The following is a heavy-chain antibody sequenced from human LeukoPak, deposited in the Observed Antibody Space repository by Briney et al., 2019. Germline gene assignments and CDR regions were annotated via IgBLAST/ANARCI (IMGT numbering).Heavy chain of an antibody. Sequence: SVKVPCKASGGTFSSYAISWVRQAPGQGLEWMGGIIPIFGTTIYAQKFQGRVTISADESTSTAYMELSSLRSEDTAVYYCAREGDYYDSSGYFYVTNFDYWGQGTLVTVSS. CDR3: AREGDYYDSSGYFYVTNFDY. J-gene: IGHJ4*02. D-gene: IGHD3-22*01. CDR2: IIPIFGTT. CDR1: GGTFSSYA. V-gene: IGHV1-69*13.